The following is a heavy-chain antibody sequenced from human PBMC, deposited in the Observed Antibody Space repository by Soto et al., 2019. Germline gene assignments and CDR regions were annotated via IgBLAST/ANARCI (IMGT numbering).Heavy chain of an antibody. V-gene: IGHV1-2*02. J-gene: IGHJ1*01. D-gene: IGHD3-9*01. CDR1: EHTSTIYY. Sequence: QAHLVQSGAEVRKPGASVKVSCQALEHTSTIYYIHWVRQARGHGVEWMGWINADSGDTTYAEDFRGRVTFTRDTSTSTFHMELSRLRLDDTAMYFGATRDYDILTGYLHIWGQGTLITVSS. CDR2: INADSGDT. CDR3: ATRDYDILTGYLHI.